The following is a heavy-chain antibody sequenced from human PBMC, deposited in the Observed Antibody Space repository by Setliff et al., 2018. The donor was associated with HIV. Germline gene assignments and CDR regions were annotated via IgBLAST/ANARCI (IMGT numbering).Heavy chain of an antibody. J-gene: IGHJ4*02. D-gene: IGHD1-26*01. CDR1: GGSISRDY. CDR3: ARLRSELGVFDY. CDR2: VYHSGST. Sequence: SETLSLTCTVSGGSISRDYWSWIRQPPGKGLEWIGYVYHSGSTNYNPSLKSRVTISVDTSKNQFSMKLRSVTAADTAVYYCARLRSELGVFDYWVQGTLVTVS. V-gene: IGHV4-59*08.